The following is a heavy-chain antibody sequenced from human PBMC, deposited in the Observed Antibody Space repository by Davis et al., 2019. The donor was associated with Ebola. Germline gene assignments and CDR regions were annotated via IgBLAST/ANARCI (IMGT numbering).Heavy chain of an antibody. V-gene: IGHV1-69*04. Sequence: AASVKVSCKASGGTFSSYAISWVRQAPGQGLEWMGRIITILGIAHYAQKLQGRVTMTTDTSASTAYMELSSLRSEDTAVYYCARGGEGFLEWLAWFDPWGQGTLVTVSS. D-gene: IGHD3-3*01. CDR1: GGTFSSYA. CDR2: IITILGIA. CDR3: ARGGEGFLEWLAWFDP. J-gene: IGHJ5*02.